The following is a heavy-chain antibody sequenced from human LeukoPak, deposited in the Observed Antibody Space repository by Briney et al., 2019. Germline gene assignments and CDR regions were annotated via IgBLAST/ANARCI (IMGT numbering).Heavy chain of an antibody. CDR1: DGSISSGDYY. Sequence: SETLSLTCTVSDGSISSGDYYWSWIRQPPGKGLEWIGYIYYSGSTYYNPSLKSRVTISVDTSKNQFSLKLSSVTAADTAVYYCARLLWFGELLRYFDYWGQGTLVTVSS. J-gene: IGHJ4*02. CDR2: IYYSGST. CDR3: ARLLWFGELLRYFDY. D-gene: IGHD3-10*01. V-gene: IGHV4-30-4*01.